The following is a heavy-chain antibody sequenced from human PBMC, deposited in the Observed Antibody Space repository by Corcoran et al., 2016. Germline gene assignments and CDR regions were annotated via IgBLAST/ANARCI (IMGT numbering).Heavy chain of an antibody. D-gene: IGHD3-3*01. CDR2: IIPIFGTA. J-gene: IGHJ6*02. V-gene: IGHV1-69*01. CDR1: GGTFSSYA. CDR3: ARGGFLEGLDYYGMDV. Sequence: QVQLVQSGAEVKKPGSSVKVSCKASGGTFSSYAISWVRQAPGQGLEWMGGIIPIFGTANYAQKFQGRVTITADESTNTAYMELSRLSSEDTAVYYGARGGFLEGLDYYGMDVGGQGTTVTVSS.